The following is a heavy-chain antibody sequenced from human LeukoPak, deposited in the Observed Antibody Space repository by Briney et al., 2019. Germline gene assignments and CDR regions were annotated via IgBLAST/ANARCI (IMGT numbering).Heavy chain of an antibody. CDR1: VGSFSGYY. V-gene: IGHV4-34*01. D-gene: IGHD2-15*01. Sequence: SGTLSLTCAVYVGSFSGYYWSWIRQPPGKGLEWIGEINHSGSTNYNPSLKSRVTISVDTSKNQFSLKLSSVTAADTAVYYCVGGRWWQDFDYWGQGTLVTVSS. CDR3: VGGRWWQDFDY. CDR2: INHSGST. J-gene: IGHJ4*02.